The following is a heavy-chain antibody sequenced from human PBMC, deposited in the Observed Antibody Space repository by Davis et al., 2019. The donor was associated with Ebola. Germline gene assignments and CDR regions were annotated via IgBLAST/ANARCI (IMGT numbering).Heavy chain of an antibody. CDR1: GFTFSSHA. CDR3: AKGRPGDSFGSYNFDH. CDR2: IGGTGGSK. Sequence: GESLKISCAASGFTFSSHAMSWVRQAPGKGLEWVSGIGGTGGSKYYADSVKGRFTISRDNSKNTLYLQMNSLRAEDTAVYHCAKGRPGDSFGSYNFDHWGQGTLVTVSS. D-gene: IGHD5-18*01. V-gene: IGHV3-23*01. J-gene: IGHJ4*02.